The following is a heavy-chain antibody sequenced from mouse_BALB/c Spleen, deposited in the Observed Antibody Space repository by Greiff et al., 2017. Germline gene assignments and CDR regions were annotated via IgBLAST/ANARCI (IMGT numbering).Heavy chain of an antibody. D-gene: IGHD3-3*01. J-gene: IGHJ4*01. Sequence: VQVVESGAELARPGASVKLSCKASGYTFTSYWMQWVKQRPGQGLEWIGAIYPGDGDTRYTQKFKGKATLTADKSSSTAYMQLSSLASEDSAVYYCARKRGHAMDYWGQGTSVTVSS. CDR2: IYPGDGDT. CDR3: ARKRGHAMDY. CDR1: GYTFTSYW. V-gene: IGHV1-87*01.